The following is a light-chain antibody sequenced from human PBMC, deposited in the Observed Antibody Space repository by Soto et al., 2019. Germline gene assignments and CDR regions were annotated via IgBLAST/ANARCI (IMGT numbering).Light chain of an antibody. CDR2: DAS. Sequence: GDRVTITCRVSQSISSRLAWYQQKPGKAPKLLISDASTLESGVPSRFSGSGSGTEFTLTVSSLQPDDFATYYCQHYGYYFPFGGGTKLDIK. CDR1: QSISSR. CDR3: QHYGYYFP. V-gene: IGKV1-5*01. J-gene: IGKJ4*01.